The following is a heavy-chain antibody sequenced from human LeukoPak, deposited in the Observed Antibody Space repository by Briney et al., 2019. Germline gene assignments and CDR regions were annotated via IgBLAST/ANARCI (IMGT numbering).Heavy chain of an antibody. CDR1: GGTFSSYA. CDR3: ARGDSSGYYSPFDY. J-gene: IGHJ4*02. D-gene: IGHD3-22*01. CDR2: IIPIFGTA. V-gene: IGHV1-69*13. Sequence: SVKVPCKASGGTFSSYAISWVRQAPGQGLEWMGGIIPIFGTANYAQKFQGRVTITADESTSTAYMELSSLRSEDTAVYYCARGDSSGYYSPFDYWGQGTLVTVSS.